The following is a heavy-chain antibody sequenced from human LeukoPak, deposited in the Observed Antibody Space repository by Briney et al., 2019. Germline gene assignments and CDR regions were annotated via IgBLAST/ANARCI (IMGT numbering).Heavy chain of an antibody. CDR2: ISAYNGNT. Sequence: GASVKVSCTASGYTFTSYGISWVRQAPGQGLEWIGWISAYNGNTNYAQKFQGKVTMTRNTSISTAYMELSSLRSEDTAVYYCASTSGYTWAFDIWGQGTMVTVSS. CDR3: ASTSGYTWAFDI. CDR1: GYTFTSYG. D-gene: IGHD5-12*01. V-gene: IGHV1-18*01. J-gene: IGHJ3*02.